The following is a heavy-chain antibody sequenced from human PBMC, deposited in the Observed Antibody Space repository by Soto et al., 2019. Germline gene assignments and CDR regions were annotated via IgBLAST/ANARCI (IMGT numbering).Heavy chain of an antibody. CDR3: ARDHRLGYCSGGSCYARYYYYGMDV. V-gene: IGHV1-46*01. Sequence: QVQLVQSGAEVKKPGASVKVSCKASGYTFTSYYMHWVRQAPGQGLEWMGIINPSGGSTSYAQKFQGRVNMTSDTSTSTVYMELSSLRSEDTAVYYCARDHRLGYCSGGSCYARYYYYGMDVWGQGTTVTVSS. J-gene: IGHJ6*02. CDR1: GYTFTSYY. D-gene: IGHD2-15*01. CDR2: INPSGGST.